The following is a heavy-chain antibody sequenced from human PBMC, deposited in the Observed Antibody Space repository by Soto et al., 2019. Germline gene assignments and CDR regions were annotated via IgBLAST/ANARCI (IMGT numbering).Heavy chain of an antibody. Sequence: QVQLQESGPGLVKPSQTLSLTCTVSGGSISSGGYYWSWIRQHPGKGLEWIGYIYYSGSTYYNPSLKSRVTISGDTSKNQFSLKLSSVTAADTAVYYCARGVYGDYADFDYWGQGTLVTVSS. V-gene: IGHV4-31*03. CDR1: GGSISSGGYY. D-gene: IGHD4-17*01. J-gene: IGHJ4*02. CDR3: ARGVYGDYADFDY. CDR2: IYYSGST.